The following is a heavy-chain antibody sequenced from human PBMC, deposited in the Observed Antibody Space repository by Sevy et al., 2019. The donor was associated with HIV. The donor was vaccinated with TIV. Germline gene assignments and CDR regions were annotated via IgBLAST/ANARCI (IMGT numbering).Heavy chain of an antibody. J-gene: IGHJ4*02. Sequence: SETLSLTCTVSGGSITSLYWNLIRQPPGKGLEWIANIYYNGHINYNPSLKSRVTFSLDTSKNQFSLRLSSVTAADTAMYYCADENAWGRGYSWGQGTLVTVSS. CDR1: GGSITSLY. V-gene: IGHV4-59*08. CDR2: IYYNGHI. D-gene: IGHD1-26*01. CDR3: ADENAWGRGYS.